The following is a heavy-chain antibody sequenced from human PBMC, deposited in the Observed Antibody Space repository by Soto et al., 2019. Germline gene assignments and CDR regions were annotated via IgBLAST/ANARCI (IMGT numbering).Heavy chain of an antibody. V-gene: IGHV4-4*02. J-gene: IGHJ6*02. CDR1: GGSISSSNW. D-gene: IGHD3-22*01. Sequence: PSETLSLTWTVSGGSISSSNWWSWVRQPPGKGLEWIGEIYHSGSTNYNPSLKSRVTISVDKSKNQFSLKLSSVTAADTAVHYCARSPDSSGYYPRWYYYGMDVWGQGTTVTVSS. CDR2: IYHSGST. CDR3: ARSPDSSGYYPRWYYYGMDV.